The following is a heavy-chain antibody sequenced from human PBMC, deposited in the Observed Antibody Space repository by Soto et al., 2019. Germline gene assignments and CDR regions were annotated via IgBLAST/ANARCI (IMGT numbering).Heavy chain of an antibody. Sequence: QVQLVQSGAEVKKPGSSVKVSCKASGGTFSNYPISWVRQAPGQGLEWMGGIIPIFGTVNYAQKFQGRVTIPPADATSTAYMELSSLRSEDTAVYYCARGNHRWLQLWYFDLWGRGTLVTVSS. J-gene: IGHJ2*01. D-gene: IGHD5-12*01. CDR1: GGTFSNYP. V-gene: IGHV1-69*05. CDR3: ARGNHRWLQLWYFDL. CDR2: IIPIFGTV.